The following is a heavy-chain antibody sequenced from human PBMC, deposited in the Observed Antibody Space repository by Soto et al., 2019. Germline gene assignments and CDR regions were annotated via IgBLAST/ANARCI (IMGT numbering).Heavy chain of an antibody. CDR3: ARGWNDFPH. CDR2: IIPVFGTA. D-gene: IGHD1-1*01. J-gene: IGHJ1*01. CDR1: GGTFSSYA. V-gene: IGHV1-69*13. Sequence: SGKVSFKASGGTFSSYAISWVRQAPGQGLECMGGIIPVFGTANYAQKFQGRVTINADESTSTVYMELSSLRSEDTAVYYCARGWNDFPHWGQGTLVTVSS.